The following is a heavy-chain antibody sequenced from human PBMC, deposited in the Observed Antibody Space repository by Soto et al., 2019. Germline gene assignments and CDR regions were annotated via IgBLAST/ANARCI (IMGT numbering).Heavy chain of an antibody. V-gene: IGHV3-21*01. CDR1: GFTFSSYS. J-gene: IGHJ4*02. Sequence: GGSLRLSCAASGFTFSSYSMNWVRQAPGKGLEWVSSISSSSSYIYYADSVKGRFTISRDNAKNSLYLQMNSLRAEDTAVYYCARDETTLNHPFDYWGQGTLVTVSS. CDR2: ISSSSSYI. CDR3: ARDETTLNHPFDY. D-gene: IGHD4-17*01.